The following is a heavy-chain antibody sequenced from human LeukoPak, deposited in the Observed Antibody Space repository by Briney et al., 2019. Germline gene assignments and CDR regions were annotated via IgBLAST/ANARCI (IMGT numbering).Heavy chain of an antibody. CDR2: IIPILGIA. D-gene: IGHD6-6*01. V-gene: IGHV1-69*04. CDR3: AREGDSSSPTFDY. Sequence: SVKVSCKASGGTFSSYAISWVRQAPGQGLEWMGRIIPILGIANYAQKFQGRVTITADKSTSTAYMEPSSLRSEDTAVYYCAREGDSSSPTFDYWGQGTLVTVSS. J-gene: IGHJ4*02. CDR1: GGTFSSYA.